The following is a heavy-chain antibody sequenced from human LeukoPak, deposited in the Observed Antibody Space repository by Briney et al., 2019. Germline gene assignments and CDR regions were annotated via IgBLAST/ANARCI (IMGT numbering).Heavy chain of an antibody. CDR3: ARALDSSSFRTKYYFDY. V-gene: IGHV1-18*01. CDR2: ISAYNGNT. CDR1: GYTFTSYG. J-gene: IGHJ4*02. D-gene: IGHD6-13*01. Sequence: ASVKVSCKASGYTFTSYGISWVRQAPGQGLEWMGWISAYNGNTNYAQKLQGRVTMTTDTSTSTAYMELRSLRSDDTAVYYCARALDSSSFRTKYYFDYWGQGTLATVSS.